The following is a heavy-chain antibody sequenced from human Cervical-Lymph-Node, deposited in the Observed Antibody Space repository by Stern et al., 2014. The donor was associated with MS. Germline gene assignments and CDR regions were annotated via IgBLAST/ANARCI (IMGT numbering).Heavy chain of an antibody. J-gene: IGHJ3*02. CDR3: APSSAI. Sequence: EVQLVESGGGLVQPGGSLKVSCAASGFTFSASVIHWVRQASGKGLEWVGLIRNKGKNYATAYAVSVKGRFTISRDDSKNTAYLHMNSLKVEDTAVYYCAPSSAIWGRGTMVTVSS. V-gene: IGHV3-73*01. CDR1: GFTFSASV. CDR2: IRNKGKNYAT.